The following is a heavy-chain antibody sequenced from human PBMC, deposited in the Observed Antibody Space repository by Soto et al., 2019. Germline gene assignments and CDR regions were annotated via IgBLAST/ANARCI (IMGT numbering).Heavy chain of an antibody. Sequence: GGSLRLSCSTSGFTFGDYPIAWVRQAPGKGLEWLTFIRSKAYGDSAEYAASVRGRFTISRDDSKGIAYLEMNNLNTGDTAVYYCARSPVKLRYYFDYWGRGTQVTVSS. CDR3: ARSPVKLRYYFDY. V-gene: IGHV3-49*04. J-gene: IGHJ4*01. CDR1: GFTFGDYP. D-gene: IGHD4-17*01. CDR2: IRSKAYGDSA.